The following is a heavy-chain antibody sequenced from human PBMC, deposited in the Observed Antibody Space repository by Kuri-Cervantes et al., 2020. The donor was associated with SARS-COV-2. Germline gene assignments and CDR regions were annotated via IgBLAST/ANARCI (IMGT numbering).Heavy chain of an antibody. D-gene: IGHD3-3*01. CDR1: GFTFSSYA. CDR3: AREWATIFGVVYDY. J-gene: IGHJ4*02. CDR2: ISYDGSNK. Sequence: GSLRLSCAASGFTFSSYAMHWVRQAPGKGLEWVAVISYDGSNKYYADSVKGRFTISRDNSKNTLYLQMNSLRAEDTAVYYCAREWATIFGVVYDYWGQGNLVTVSS. V-gene: IGHV3-30-3*01.